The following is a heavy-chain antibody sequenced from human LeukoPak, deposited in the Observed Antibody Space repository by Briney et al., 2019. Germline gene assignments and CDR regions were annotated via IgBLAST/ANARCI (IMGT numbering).Heavy chain of an antibody. Sequence: GGSLRLSCAASGFTFSKAWMSWVRQAPGKGLEWVGRVKSKTDGGTTDYAAPVKGRFTISRDDSKNTLDLKMNSLKTEDTAVYYCSTGTGRTDFDYWGQGTLVTVSS. V-gene: IGHV3-15*01. CDR2: VKSKTDGGTT. CDR3: STGTGRTDFDY. J-gene: IGHJ4*02. CDR1: GFTFSKAW. D-gene: IGHD1-1*01.